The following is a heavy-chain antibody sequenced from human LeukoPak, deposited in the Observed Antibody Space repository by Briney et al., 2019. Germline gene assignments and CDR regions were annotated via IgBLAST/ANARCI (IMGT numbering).Heavy chain of an antibody. CDR3: ASLGLGEGTTARDY. D-gene: IGHD3-16*01. J-gene: IGHJ4*02. CDR1: GVSISSSGYY. V-gene: IGHV4-39*01. CDR2: VYSSGNP. Sequence: PSETLSLTCTVSGVSISSSGYYWGWIRQPPGKGLEWIGRVYSSGNPYDNPLLKSLATTSADTSKNQFSLWLSSVTATDTAEYYCASLGLGEGTTARDYWGQGTLVTVSS.